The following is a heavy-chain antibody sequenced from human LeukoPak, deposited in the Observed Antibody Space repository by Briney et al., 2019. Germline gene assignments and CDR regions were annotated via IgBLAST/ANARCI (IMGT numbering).Heavy chain of an antibody. CDR2: ISYDGSNK. CDR3: ASASSHRIAAGGDY. Sequence: PGRSLRLSCAASGFTFSSYAMHWVRQAPGKGLEWVAVISYDGSNKYYADSVKGRFTIPRDNSKNTLYLQMNSLRAEDTAVYYCASASSHRIAAGGDYWGQGTLVTVSS. CDR1: GFTFSSYA. V-gene: IGHV3-30*04. J-gene: IGHJ4*02. D-gene: IGHD6-13*01.